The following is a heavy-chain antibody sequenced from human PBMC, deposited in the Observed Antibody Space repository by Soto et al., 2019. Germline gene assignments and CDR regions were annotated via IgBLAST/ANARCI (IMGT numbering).Heavy chain of an antibody. CDR2: ITETGGDT. CDR1: GFTFSNFV. CDR3: TKESSDRHHMDV. Sequence: XGVLRLSCAASGFTFSNFVMRWVRQTPGKGLEWVSTITETGGDTYYTDSVKGRFTISRDNSKNTLYLQMSSLRAEDTALYYCTKESSDRHHMDVWGQGTTVTVSS. V-gene: IGHV3-23*01. J-gene: IGHJ6*02.